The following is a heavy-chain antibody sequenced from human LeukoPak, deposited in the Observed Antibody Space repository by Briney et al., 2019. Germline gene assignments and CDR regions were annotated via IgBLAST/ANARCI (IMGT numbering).Heavy chain of an antibody. V-gene: IGHV3-53*01. D-gene: IGHD6-19*01. CDR2: IYSGGST. J-gene: IGHJ5*02. Sequence: GGSLRLSCAASGFTFSSNYMSWVRQAPGKGLEWVSVIYSGGSTYYADSVKGRFTISRDNSKNTLCLQMNSLRAEDTAVYYCARNVAGKGENWFDPWGQGTLVTVSS. CDR1: GFTFSSNY. CDR3: ARNVAGKGENWFDP.